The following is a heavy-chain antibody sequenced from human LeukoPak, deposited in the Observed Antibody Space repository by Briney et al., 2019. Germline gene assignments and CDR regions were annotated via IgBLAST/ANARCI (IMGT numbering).Heavy chain of an antibody. CDR1: GGSFSGYY. CDR3: ARGSGRFGEQWY. J-gene: IGHJ4*02. Sequence: ASETLSLTCAVYGGSFSGYYWSWIRQPPGKGLEWIGEINHSGSTNYNPSLKSRVTISVDTSKNQFSLKLSSVTAADTAVCYCARGSGRFGEQWYWGQGTLVTVSS. V-gene: IGHV4-34*01. D-gene: IGHD3-10*01. CDR2: INHSGST.